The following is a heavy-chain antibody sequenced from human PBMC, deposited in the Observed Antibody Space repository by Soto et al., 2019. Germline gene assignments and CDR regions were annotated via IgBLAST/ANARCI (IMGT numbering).Heavy chain of an antibody. CDR2: IKSKTDGGTT. J-gene: IGHJ3*02. CDR1: SVSNAW. D-gene: IGHD1-26*01. Sequence: SVSNAWMNWVRPAPGKGLEWVGRIKSKTDGGTTDYAAPVKGRFTISRDDSKNTLYLQMNSLKTEDTAVYYCIREGSNDAFDIWGQGTMVTVSS. CDR3: IREGSNDAFDI. V-gene: IGHV3-15*07.